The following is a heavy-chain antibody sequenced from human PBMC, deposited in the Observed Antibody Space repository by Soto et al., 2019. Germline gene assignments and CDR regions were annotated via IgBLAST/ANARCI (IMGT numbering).Heavy chain of an antibody. CDR2: IYYSGST. CDR1: GGSISSSSYY. J-gene: IGHJ4*02. Sequence: SETLSLTCTVSGGSISSSSYYWGWIRQPPGKGLEWIGSIYYSGSTYYNPSLKSRVTISVDTSKNQFSLKLSSVTAADTAVYYCARHVRDYYDSSGVFDYWGQGTLVTVSS. V-gene: IGHV4-39*01. D-gene: IGHD3-22*01. CDR3: ARHVRDYYDSSGVFDY.